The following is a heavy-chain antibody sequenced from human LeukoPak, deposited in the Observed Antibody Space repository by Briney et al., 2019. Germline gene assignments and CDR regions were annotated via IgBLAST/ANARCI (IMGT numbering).Heavy chain of an antibody. D-gene: IGHD6-25*01. CDR2: IRSKANGYAT. CDR3: TRLSGDLTFDY. V-gene: IGHV3-73*01. Sequence: GGSLRLSCAASGFTFSDSAMHRVRQASGKGLEWIGRIRSKANGYATAYAASVKDRFTISRDDSKNAAYLQMNSLKTEDTAVYYCTRLSGDLTFDYWGQGTLVTVSS. J-gene: IGHJ4*02. CDR1: GFTFSDSA.